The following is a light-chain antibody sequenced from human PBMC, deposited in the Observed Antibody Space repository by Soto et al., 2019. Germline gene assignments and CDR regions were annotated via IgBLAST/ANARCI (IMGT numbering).Light chain of an antibody. CDR3: QQYNSYPLT. CDR2: KAS. J-gene: IGKJ4*01. CDR1: QSISSW. V-gene: IGKV1-5*03. Sequence: DIQMTQSPSTLSASVGDRVTITCRASQSISSWLAGYQQKPGKAPKLLIYKASSLESGDPSRFSGSGSGTEFTLTISSLQPDDFATYYCQQYNSYPLTFGGGPKVEIK.